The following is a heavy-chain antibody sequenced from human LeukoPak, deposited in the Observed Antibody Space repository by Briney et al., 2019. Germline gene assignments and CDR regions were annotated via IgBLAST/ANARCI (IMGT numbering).Heavy chain of an antibody. J-gene: IGHJ4*02. CDR1: GGTFSSYA. D-gene: IGHD5-18*01. V-gene: IGHV1-69*13. CDR2: IIPIFGTA. Sequence: GASVKVSCKASGGTFSSYAISWVRQAPGQGLEWMGGIIPIFGTANYAQKFQGRVTITADESTSTAYMELSSLRSEDTAVYYCARRGESGYSYGPLDYWGQGTLVTVSS. CDR3: ARRGESGYSYGPLDY.